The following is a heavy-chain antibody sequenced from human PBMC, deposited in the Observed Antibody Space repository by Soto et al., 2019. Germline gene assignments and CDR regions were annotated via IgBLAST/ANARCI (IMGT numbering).Heavy chain of an antibody. CDR2: IYYSGST. Sequence: QLQLQESGPGLVNPSETLSLTCTVSGDSISSNNDYWGWIRQPPGKGLEWIGSIYYSGSTYYNPSLSSRVTISVDTSKSQFSLKLSSVTAADTAVYYCARQYCSSTSCFVYFDQWGQGTLVTVSS. D-gene: IGHD2-2*01. V-gene: IGHV4-39*01. CDR3: ARQYCSSTSCFVYFDQ. J-gene: IGHJ4*02. CDR1: GDSISSNNDY.